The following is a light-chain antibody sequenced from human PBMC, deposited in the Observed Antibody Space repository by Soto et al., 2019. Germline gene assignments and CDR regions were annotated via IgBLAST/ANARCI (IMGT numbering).Light chain of an antibody. J-gene: IGKJ1*01. CDR1: QSLLHSNGYNY. CDR3: MQALQTPWT. CDR2: LGS. V-gene: IGKV2-28*01. Sequence: DMVMTQSPLSLPVTPGEPPSISCRSSQSLLHSNGYNYLDWYLQKPGQSPQLLIYLGSNRASGVPDRFSGSGSGTDFTLRISRVEAEDVGVYYCMQALQTPWTFGQGTKVDIK.